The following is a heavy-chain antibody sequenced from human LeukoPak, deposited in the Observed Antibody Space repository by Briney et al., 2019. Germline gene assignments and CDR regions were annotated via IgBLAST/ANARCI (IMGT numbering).Heavy chain of an antibody. J-gene: IGHJ4*02. CDR2: ISGSGDST. CDR3: ARRAVSGTSPLDY. D-gene: IGHD6-19*01. V-gene: IGHV3-23*01. Sequence: TGGSLRLSCAASGFTFSSHAMTWVRQAPGKGLEWVSAISGSGDSTYYADSVKGRFTISRDNSKNTLYLQVNSLRAEDTAVYYCARRAVSGTSPLDYWGQGTLVTVSS. CDR1: GFTFSSHA.